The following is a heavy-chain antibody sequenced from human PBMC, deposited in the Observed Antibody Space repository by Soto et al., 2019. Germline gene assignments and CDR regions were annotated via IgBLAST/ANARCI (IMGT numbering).Heavy chain of an antibody. Sequence: SETLSLTCAVYGGSFSGYYWSWIRQPPGKGLEWIGEINHSGSTNYNPSLKSRVTISVDTSKNQFSLKLSSVTAADTAVYYCARGGYDILTGYYRGRQGYGMDVWGQGTTVT. J-gene: IGHJ6*02. D-gene: IGHD3-9*01. CDR3: ARGGYDILTGYYRGRQGYGMDV. CDR2: INHSGST. V-gene: IGHV4-34*01. CDR1: GGSFSGYY.